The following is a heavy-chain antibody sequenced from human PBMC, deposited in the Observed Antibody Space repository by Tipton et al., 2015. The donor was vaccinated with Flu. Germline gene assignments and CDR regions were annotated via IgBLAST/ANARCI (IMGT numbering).Heavy chain of an antibody. Sequence: GSLRLSCAASGFTFSGYGMHWVRQAPGKGLEWVAFIRHDESDKYYADSVKGRFTISRDNSKNALYLAINSLKTEDTAVYYCAKDGWDTSGWYPFDYWGQGTLVPVS. J-gene: IGHJ4*02. CDR2: IRHDESDK. CDR1: GFTFSGYG. V-gene: IGHV3-30*02. D-gene: IGHD6-19*01. CDR3: AKDGWDTSGWYPFDY.